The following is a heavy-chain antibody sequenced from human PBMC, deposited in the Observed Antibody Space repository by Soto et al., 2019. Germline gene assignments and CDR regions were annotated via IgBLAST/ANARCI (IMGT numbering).Heavy chain of an antibody. CDR2: INHSGST. J-gene: IGHJ5*02. V-gene: IGHV4-34*01. D-gene: IGHD2-2*01. CDR1: GGSFSGYY. CDR3: ARVSTGDIVVVPAARDNWFDP. Sequence: SETLSLTCAVYGGSFSGYYWSWIRQPPGKGLEWIGEINHSGSTNYNPSLKSRVTISVDTSKNQFSLKLSSVTAADTAVYYCARVSTGDIVVVPAARDNWFDPWGQGTLVTVSS.